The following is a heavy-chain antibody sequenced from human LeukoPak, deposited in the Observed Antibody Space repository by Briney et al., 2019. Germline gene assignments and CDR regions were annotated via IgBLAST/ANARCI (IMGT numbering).Heavy chain of an antibody. V-gene: IGHV2-5*02. Sequence: SGPTLVNPTQTLTLTCTFSGFSLSTSGVGVGWIRQPPGKALEWLALIYWDDDERYSPSLKSRLTITKDTSKNQVVLTMTNMDPVDTATYYCAHRPPAGPLMTFDPWGQGTLVTVSS. CDR1: GFSLSTSGVG. J-gene: IGHJ5*02. CDR3: AHRPPAGPLMTFDP. D-gene: IGHD2-2*01. CDR2: IYWDDDE.